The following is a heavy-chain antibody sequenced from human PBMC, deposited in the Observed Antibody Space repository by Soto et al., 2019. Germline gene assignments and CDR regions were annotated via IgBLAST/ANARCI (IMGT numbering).Heavy chain of an antibody. V-gene: IGHV2-5*02. CDR3: AHAYGGTSWPNDAFDV. J-gene: IGHJ3*01. Sequence: QITLKESGPTLVKPTQTLTLTCIFSGFSFSADGVGVGWIRQPPGKALEWLALIFWDDDARYSPSLKSRLTITKDTSKNQVVPTMSNMDPVDTATYYCAHAYGGTSWPNDAFDVWGPGTVVTVSS. CDR1: GFSFSADGVG. D-gene: IGHD2-21*01. CDR2: IFWDDDA.